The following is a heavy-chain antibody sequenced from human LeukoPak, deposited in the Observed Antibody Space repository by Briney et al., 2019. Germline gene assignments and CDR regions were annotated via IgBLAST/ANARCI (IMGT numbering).Heavy chain of an antibody. J-gene: IGHJ3*02. CDR1: GFTFSSYA. CDR2: ISYDGSNK. Sequence: GGSLRLSCAASGFTFSSYAMHWVRQAPGKGLEWVAVISYDGSNKYYADSVKGRFTISRDNSKNTLYLQMNSLRAEDTAVYYCAKEGEVVPAAPSAFDIWGQGTMVTVSS. D-gene: IGHD2-2*01. CDR3: AKEGEVVPAAPSAFDI. V-gene: IGHV3-30*04.